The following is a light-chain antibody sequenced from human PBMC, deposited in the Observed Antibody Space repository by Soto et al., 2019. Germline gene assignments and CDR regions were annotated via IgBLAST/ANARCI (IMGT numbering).Light chain of an antibody. Sequence: SYELTQPPSVSVAPGKTARITCGGNNIGSKSVHWYQQKPGQAPVLVIYYDSDRPSGIPERFSGSNSGNTATLTISRVEAGDEADYYCQVWDSSMGVFGGGTKLTV. V-gene: IGLV3-21*04. CDR3: QVWDSSMGV. J-gene: IGLJ2*01. CDR2: YDS. CDR1: NIGSKS.